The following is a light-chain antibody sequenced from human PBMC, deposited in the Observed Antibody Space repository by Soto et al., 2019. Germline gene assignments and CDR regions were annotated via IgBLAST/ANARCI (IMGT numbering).Light chain of an antibody. CDR2: GNR. J-gene: IGLJ1*01. CDR3: SAYTVSRTYV. V-gene: IGLV1-40*01. CDR1: NSNLGAGYD. Sequence: QSVLTQPPSVSGVPGQRVTISFTGNNSNLGAGYDVHWYQQLPGAAPKLVVFGNRNRPSGVPERFSGSKSGTSASLAITGLQAEDEADYYCSAYTVSRTYVFGTGTKLTVL.